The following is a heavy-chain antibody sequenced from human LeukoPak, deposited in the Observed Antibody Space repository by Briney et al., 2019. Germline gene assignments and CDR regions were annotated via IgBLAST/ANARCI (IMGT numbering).Heavy chain of an antibody. J-gene: IGHJ4*02. CDR2: INPNSGGT. Sequence: ASVKVSCKASGYTFTVYYMHWVRQAPGQGLEWMGRINPNSGGTNYAQKFQGRVTMTRDTSISTAYMELSRLRSGDTAVYYCARGHYGGNPYYFDYWGQGTLVTVSS. CDR1: GYTFTVYY. CDR3: ARGHYGGNPYYFDY. D-gene: IGHD4/OR15-4a*01. V-gene: IGHV1-2*06.